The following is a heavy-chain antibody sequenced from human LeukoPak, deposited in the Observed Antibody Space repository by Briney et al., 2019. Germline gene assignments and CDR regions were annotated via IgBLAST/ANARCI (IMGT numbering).Heavy chain of an antibody. V-gene: IGHV1-2*02. J-gene: IGHJ5*02. CDR1: GYTFTGYY. CDR2: INPNSGGT. D-gene: IGHD6-13*01. Sequence: ASVKVSCKASGYTFTGYYMHWVRQAPGQGLEWMGWINPNSGGTNYAQKFQGRVTMTRDTSISTAYMELSRLRSDDTAVYYCARTRIAGGGFDPWGQGTLVTVSP. CDR3: ARTRIAGGGFDP.